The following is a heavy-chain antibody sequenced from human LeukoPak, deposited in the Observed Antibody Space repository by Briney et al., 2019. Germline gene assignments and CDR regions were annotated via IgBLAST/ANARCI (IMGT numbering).Heavy chain of an antibody. D-gene: IGHD6-6*01. CDR2: IIPIFGTA. J-gene: IGHJ4*02. CDR3: ARAPLAARPGLNFDY. V-gene: IGHV1-69*05. Sequence: GASVKVSCKASGGTFSSYTITWVRQAPGQGLEWMGGIIPIFGTASYAQKFQGRVTMTRDMSTSTVYMELSSLRSEDTAVYYCARAPLAARPGLNFDYWGQGTLVTVSS. CDR1: GGTFSSYT.